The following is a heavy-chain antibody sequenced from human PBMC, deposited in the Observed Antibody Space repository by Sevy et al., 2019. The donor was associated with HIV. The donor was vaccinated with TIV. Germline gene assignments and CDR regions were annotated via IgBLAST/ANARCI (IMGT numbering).Heavy chain of an antibody. Sequence: ASVKVSCKASGYTFTSYGISWVRQAPGQWLEWMGWISAYNGNTNYAQKLQGRVTMTTDTSTSTAYMELRSLRSDDTAVYYCARAIEYYDFWSGYYSKNWFDPWGQGTLVTVSS. D-gene: IGHD3-3*01. CDR3: ARAIEYYDFWSGYYSKNWFDP. CDR1: GYTFTSYG. J-gene: IGHJ5*02. CDR2: ISAYNGNT. V-gene: IGHV1-18*04.